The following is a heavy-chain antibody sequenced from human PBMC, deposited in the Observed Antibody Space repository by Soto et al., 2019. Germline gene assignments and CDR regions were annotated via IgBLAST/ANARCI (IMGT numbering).Heavy chain of an antibody. CDR2: IIPIFGTA. V-gene: IGHV1-69*13. Sequence: SVKVSCKASGDTFSSYVISWVRQAPGQGLEWMGGIIPIFGTANYAQKFQGRVTIAADESTSTAYMELSSLRSEDTAVYYCARIHSSSSGSGLFDPWGQGTLVTVSS. D-gene: IGHD6-6*01. CDR3: ARIHSSSSGSGLFDP. J-gene: IGHJ5*02. CDR1: GDTFSSYV.